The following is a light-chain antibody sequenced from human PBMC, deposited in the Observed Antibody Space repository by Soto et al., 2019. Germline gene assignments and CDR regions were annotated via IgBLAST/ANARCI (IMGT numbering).Light chain of an antibody. J-gene: IGLJ1*01. V-gene: IGLV1-40*01. CDR1: SSNIGAGYD. CDR2: GNS. Sequence: QSVLTQPPSVSGAPGQRVTISCTGSSSNIGAGYDVHWYQQLPGTAPKLLIYGNSNRPSGVPDRFSGSKSGTSASLAITGLQAEDEADYYCQSYYSSLSGSNVFGTGNKVTVL. CDR3: QSYYSSLSGSNV.